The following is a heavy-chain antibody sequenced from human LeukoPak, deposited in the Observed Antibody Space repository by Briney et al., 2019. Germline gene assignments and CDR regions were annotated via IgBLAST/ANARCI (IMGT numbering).Heavy chain of an antibody. V-gene: IGHV7-4-1*01. D-gene: IGHD6-19*01. CDR3: AFISSGWSILF. CDR1: GYTFTSYA. Sequence: ASVKVSCKASGYTFTSYAMNGVRQAPGQGLEGMGWINTNTGNPTYAQGFTERFVFSLDTSVSTEYLQIDSIKAEDTALYYCAFISSGWSILFWGQGTLVTVSS. J-gene: IGHJ4*02. CDR2: INTNTGNP.